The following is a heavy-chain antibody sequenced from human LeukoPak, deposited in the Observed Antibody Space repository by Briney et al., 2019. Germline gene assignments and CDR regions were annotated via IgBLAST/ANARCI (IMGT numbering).Heavy chain of an antibody. V-gene: IGHV4-39*07. D-gene: IGHD3-16*01. J-gene: IGHJ4*02. CDR3: VRGLRLGRNHDY. Sequence: SETLSLTCTVSGGSISSSSYYWGWIRQPPGKGLEWIGSIYYSGSTYYNPSLKSRVTISVDTSKNQFSLKLSSVTAADTAIYYCVRGLRLGRNHDYWGQGTLVTVSS. CDR2: IYYSGST. CDR1: GGSISSSSYY.